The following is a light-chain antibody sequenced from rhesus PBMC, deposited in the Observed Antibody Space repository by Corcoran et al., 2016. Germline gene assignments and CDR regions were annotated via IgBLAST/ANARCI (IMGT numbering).Light chain of an antibody. CDR2: SAK. V-gene: IGKV3-40*03. J-gene: IGKJ1*01. Sequence: EIVMTQSPATLSLSPGETATLSCRASESVGSYLAWYRQKPGQAHNLLVHSAKFRATGIPDRGSGSGSRTGFTLSISSLEPEDVGVYHCQQYNGLLWTFGQGTKVEIK. CDR3: QQYNGLLWT. CDR1: ESVGSY.